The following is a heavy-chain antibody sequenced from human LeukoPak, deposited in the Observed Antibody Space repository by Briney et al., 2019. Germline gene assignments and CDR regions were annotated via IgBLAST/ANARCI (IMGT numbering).Heavy chain of an antibody. CDR1: GGSISSYY. J-gene: IGHJ3*02. CDR3: ARDRKYYYDSSGYYNAFDI. CDR2: IYYSGST. D-gene: IGHD3-22*01. V-gene: IGHV4-59*01. Sequence: PSETLSLTCTVSGGSISSYYWSWIRQPPGKGLEWIGYIYYSGSTNYNPSLKSRVTISADTSKNQFPLKLSSVTAADTAVYYCARDRKYYYDSSGYYNAFDIWGQGTMVTVSS.